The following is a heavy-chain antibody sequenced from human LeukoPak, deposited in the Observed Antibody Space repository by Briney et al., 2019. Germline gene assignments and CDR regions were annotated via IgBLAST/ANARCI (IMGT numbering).Heavy chain of an antibody. CDR3: ARARGIQLWLAFDY. J-gene: IGHJ4*02. V-gene: IGHV1-2*02. CDR2: INPNSGGT. Sequence: ASVKVSCRASGYTFTSYDINWVRQATGQGLEWMGWINPNSGGTNYAQKFQGRVTMTRGTSITTAYMELTRLRSDDTAVYYCARARGIQLWLAFDYWGQGTLVTVSS. D-gene: IGHD5-18*01. CDR1: GYTFTSYD.